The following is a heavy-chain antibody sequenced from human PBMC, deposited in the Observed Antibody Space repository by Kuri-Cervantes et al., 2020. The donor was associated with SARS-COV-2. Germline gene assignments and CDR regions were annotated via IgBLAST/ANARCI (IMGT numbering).Heavy chain of an antibody. CDR3: ARGDIVVVPRPYYYYMDV. CDR1: GYTFTHYY. J-gene: IGHJ6*03. Sequence: SVKVSCKASGYTFTHYYMHWVRQAPGQGLEWMGRIIPILGTANYAQKFQGRVTITADKSTSTAYMELSSLRSEDTAVYYCARGDIVVVPRPYYYYMDVWGKGTTVTVSS. CDR2: IIPILGTA. V-gene: IGHV1-69*08. D-gene: IGHD2-2*01.